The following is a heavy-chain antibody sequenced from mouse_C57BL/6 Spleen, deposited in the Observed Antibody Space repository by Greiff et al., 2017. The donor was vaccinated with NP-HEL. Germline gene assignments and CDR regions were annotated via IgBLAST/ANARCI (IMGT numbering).Heavy chain of an antibody. CDR3: AKSPPTVVATRGYFDY. Sequence: QVQLQQPGAELVKPGASVKLSCKASGYTFTSYWMHWVKQRPGQGLEWIGMIHPNSGSTNYNEKFKSKATLTVDKSSSTAYMQLSSLTSEDSAVYYCAKSPPTVVATRGYFDYWGQGTTLTVSS. V-gene: IGHV1-64*01. CDR1: GYTFTSYW. CDR2: IHPNSGST. D-gene: IGHD1-1*01. J-gene: IGHJ2*01.